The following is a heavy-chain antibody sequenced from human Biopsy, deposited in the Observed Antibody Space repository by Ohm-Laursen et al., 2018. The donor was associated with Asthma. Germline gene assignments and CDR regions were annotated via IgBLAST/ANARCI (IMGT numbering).Heavy chain of an antibody. CDR1: GASIKTDDHY. Sequence: TLSLTCTVSGASIKTDDHYWSWLRQPPGKGLEWFGFIHYSGSTSYNPSLKGGVTISVDTSKNQFSLKLSSVTAADTAVYYCARPSVAASSNWFDPWGQGTLVTVSS. CDR3: ARPSVAASSNWFDP. J-gene: IGHJ5*02. CDR2: IHYSGST. V-gene: IGHV4-30-4*08. D-gene: IGHD6-19*01.